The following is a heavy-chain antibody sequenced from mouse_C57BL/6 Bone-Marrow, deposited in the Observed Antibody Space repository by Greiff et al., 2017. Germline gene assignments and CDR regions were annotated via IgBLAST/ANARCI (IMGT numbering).Heavy chain of an antibody. J-gene: IGHJ1*03. Sequence: QVQLQQPGAELVKPGASVKLSCKASGYTFTSYWMQWVKQRPGQGLEWIGEIDPSDSYTNYNQKFKGKATLTVDTSSSTAYMQLSSLTSEDSAVYDCAREDYGSTVDVWGTGTTVTVSS. CDR2: IDPSDSYT. CDR1: GYTFTSYW. V-gene: IGHV1-50*01. CDR3: AREDYGSTVDV. D-gene: IGHD1-1*01.